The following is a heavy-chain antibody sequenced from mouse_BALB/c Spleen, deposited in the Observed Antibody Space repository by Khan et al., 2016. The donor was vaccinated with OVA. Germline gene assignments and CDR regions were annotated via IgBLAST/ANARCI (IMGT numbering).Heavy chain of an antibody. J-gene: IGHJ3*01. D-gene: IGHD1-1*02. Sequence: VQLQQSGAELVKPGASVKLSCKASGYTFTSYYMYWVKQRPGQGLEWIGGINPSHGGTYFHEKFKSKATLTVDKASSTAYMQLSSLTSEDSAVYYCTRSGWAAFAYWGQGTLVTVSA. CDR1: GYTFTSYY. CDR3: TRSGWAAFAY. CDR2: INPSHGGT. V-gene: IGHV1S81*02.